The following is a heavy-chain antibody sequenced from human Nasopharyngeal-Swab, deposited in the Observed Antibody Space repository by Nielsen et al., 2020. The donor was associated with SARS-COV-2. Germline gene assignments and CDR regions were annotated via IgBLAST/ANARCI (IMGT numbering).Heavy chain of an antibody. CDR1: GFTFDDYG. CDR2: INWNGVST. Sequence: GESLKISCAASGFTFDDYGMSWVRQAPGKGLEWVSGINWNGVSTGYADSVKGRFTISRDNAKNSLYLQMNSLRAEDTALYHCAREYYDGGFDPWGQGTLVTVSS. V-gene: IGHV3-20*01. CDR3: AREYYDGGFDP. D-gene: IGHD3-3*01. J-gene: IGHJ5*02.